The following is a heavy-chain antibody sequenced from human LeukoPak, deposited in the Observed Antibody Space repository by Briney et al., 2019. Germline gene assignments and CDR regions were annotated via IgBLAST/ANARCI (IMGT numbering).Heavy chain of an antibody. CDR1: GYIFTNYR. Sequence: GESLKISCRASGYIFTNYRIAWVRQMPGKGLEWMGIIYPGDSDTRYSPSFQGQVTISADKSISTAYLQWSSLKASDTAMYYCARRSSSVSSGYDYWGQGTLVTVSS. V-gene: IGHV5-51*01. D-gene: IGHD6-6*01. CDR3: ARRSSSVSSGYDY. J-gene: IGHJ4*02. CDR2: IYPGDSDT.